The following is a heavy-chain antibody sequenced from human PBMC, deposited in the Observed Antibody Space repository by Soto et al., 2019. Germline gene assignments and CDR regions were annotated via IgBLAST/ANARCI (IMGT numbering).Heavy chain of an antibody. CDR3: AQVTGFGGVIVSILDY. J-gene: IGHJ4*02. D-gene: IGHD3-16*02. CDR1: GFTFSSYG. CDR2: ISYGGSHT. V-gene: IGHV3-30*18. Sequence: QVQLVESGGGVVQPGRSLRLSCAASGFTFSSYGMHWVRQAPGKGLEWVAVISYGGSHTYYADSVKGRFTISRDNSKNPQYLQMDSLRGVGTAVYYCAQVTGFGGVIVSILDYWGQGTLVTVSS.